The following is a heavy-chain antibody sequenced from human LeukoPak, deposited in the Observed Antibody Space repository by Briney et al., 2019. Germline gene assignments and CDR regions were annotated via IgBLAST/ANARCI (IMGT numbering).Heavy chain of an antibody. CDR1: GVTFSTYA. D-gene: IGHD1-26*01. V-gene: IGHV3-23*01. CDR2: IGTSGVST. Sequence: GGSLRLSCAASGVTFSTYAMSWVRQAPGKGLEWVSAIGTSGVSTFYVDSVKGRFTISRDNSKNMLYLEMNSLRAEDTAVCYCAGKTGSYYMWGQGTLVTVSS. J-gene: IGHJ4*02. CDR3: AGKTGSYYM.